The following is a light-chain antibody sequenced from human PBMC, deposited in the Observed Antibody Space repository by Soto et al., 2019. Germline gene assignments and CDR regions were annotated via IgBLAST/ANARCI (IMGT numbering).Light chain of an antibody. V-gene: IGKV3-20*01. CDR2: GAS. Sequence: EIVLTQSPGTLSLSPGERATLSCRASQSVSSSYLAWYQQKPGQAPRLLIYGASSRATGIPDRFSGSGSGTDFTLTISRLETEDFAVYYCQHYGSSPFTFGGGTKVEIK. CDR3: QHYGSSPFT. J-gene: IGKJ4*01. CDR1: QSVSSSY.